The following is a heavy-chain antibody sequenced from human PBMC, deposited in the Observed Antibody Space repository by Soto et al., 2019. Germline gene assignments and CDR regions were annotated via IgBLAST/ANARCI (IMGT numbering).Heavy chain of an antibody. CDR2: ISYDGSNK. V-gene: IGHV3-30-3*01. J-gene: IGHJ6*02. CDR1: GFTFSSYA. CDR3: ARAGSSSSSSNYYYYYGMDV. D-gene: IGHD6-6*01. Sequence: GGSLRLSCAAAGFTFSSYAMHWVRQAPGKGLEWVAVISYDGSNKYYADSVKGRFTISRDNSKNTLYLQMNSLRAEDTAVYYCARAGSSSSSSNYYYYYGMDVWGQGTTVTVSS.